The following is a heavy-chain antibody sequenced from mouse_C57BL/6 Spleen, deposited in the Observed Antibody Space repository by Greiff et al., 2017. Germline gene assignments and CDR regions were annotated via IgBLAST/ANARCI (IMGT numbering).Heavy chain of an antibody. V-gene: IGHV5-4*01. CDR3: ARDESYYDYDGDFAY. J-gene: IGHJ3*01. Sequence: DVMLVESGGGLVKPGGSLKLSCAASGFTFSSYAMSWVRQTPEKRLEWVATISDGGSYTYYPENVKGRFTISRDNAKNTLYLQMSHLKSEDTAMYSCARDESYYDYDGDFAYWGQGTLVTVSA. CDR2: ISDGGSYT. CDR1: GFTFSSYA. D-gene: IGHD2-4*01.